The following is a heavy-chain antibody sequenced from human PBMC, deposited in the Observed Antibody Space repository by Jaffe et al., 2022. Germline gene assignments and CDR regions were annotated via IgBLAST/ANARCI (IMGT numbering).Heavy chain of an antibody. V-gene: IGHV3-43D*04. CDR1: GFTFDDYA. J-gene: IGHJ4*02. CDR2: ISWDGGST. D-gene: IGHD3-10*01. CDR3: AKSGCGYAFPCPPGSYYTFVT. Sequence: EVQLVESGGVVVQPGGSLRLSCAASGFTFDDYAMHWVRQAPGKGLEWVSLISWDGGSTYYADSVKGRFTISRDNSKNSLYLQMNSLRAEDTALYYCAKSGCGYAFPCPPGSYYTFVTWGQGTLVTVSS.